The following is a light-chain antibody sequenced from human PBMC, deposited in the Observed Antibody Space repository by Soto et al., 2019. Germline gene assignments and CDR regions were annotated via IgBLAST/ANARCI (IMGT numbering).Light chain of an antibody. CDR3: QNFDASRT. CDR2: GAS. Sequence: EIVLTQSPGTLSLSPGDTATLSCRASRSVSYNYLVWYQQKPGQAPRLLIYGASSRATGIPDRFSGSRSGTDFTLTISRLEPEDFAVYYCQNFDASRTFGQGTKVDIK. V-gene: IGKV3-20*01. CDR1: RSVSYNY. J-gene: IGKJ1*01.